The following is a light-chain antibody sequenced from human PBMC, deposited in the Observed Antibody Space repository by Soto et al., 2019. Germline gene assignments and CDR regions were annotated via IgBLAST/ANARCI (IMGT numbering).Light chain of an antibody. CDR2: AAS. CDR1: QSIISY. Sequence: DIQMTQSPSSLSASVGDRVTITCRASQSIISYLNWYQQIPGKAPKLLIYAASSLQSGVPSRFSGSGSGTDFTLSISSLQPEDFATYYCQQTYSSPFTFGPGTKVEIK. CDR3: QQTYSSPFT. V-gene: IGKV1-39*01. J-gene: IGKJ3*01.